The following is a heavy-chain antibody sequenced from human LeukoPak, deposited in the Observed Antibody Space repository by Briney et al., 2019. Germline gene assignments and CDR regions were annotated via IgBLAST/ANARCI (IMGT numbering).Heavy chain of an antibody. J-gene: IGHJ4*02. Sequence: SVKVSCKASGGTFISYAISWVRQAPGQGLEWMGGIIPIFGTANHAQKFQGRVTITADESTSTAYMELSSLRSEDTAVYYCARPQEYYDFWSGYYLFDYWGQGTLVTVSS. V-gene: IGHV1-69*13. CDR2: IIPIFGTA. CDR3: ARPQEYYDFWSGYYLFDY. D-gene: IGHD3-3*01. CDR1: GGTFISYA.